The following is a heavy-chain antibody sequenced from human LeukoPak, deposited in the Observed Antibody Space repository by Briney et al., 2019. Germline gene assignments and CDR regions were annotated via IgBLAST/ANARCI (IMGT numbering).Heavy chain of an antibody. V-gene: IGHV4-34*01. Sequence: SETLCLTCAVSGGSITGYYWSWIRQTPGRGLKGVGGIHYTGATSYNPSLKSRATISTDTSKNQFSLRLSSVTAADTAVYYCARGNILTGYCFDFWGQGALVTVSS. CDR2: IHYTGAT. CDR1: GGSITGYY. J-gene: IGHJ4*02. CDR3: ARGNILTGYCFDF. D-gene: IGHD3-9*01.